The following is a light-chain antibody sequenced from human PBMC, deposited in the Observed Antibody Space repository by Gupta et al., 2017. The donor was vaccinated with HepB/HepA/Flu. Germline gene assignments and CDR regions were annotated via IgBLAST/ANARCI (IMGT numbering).Light chain of an antibody. CDR2: GAS. J-gene: IGKJ1*01. CDR3: QQYNNWPET. CDR1: QCVSTN. Sequence: EIVMTQSPATLSVSPGERATLSFRASQCVSTNVAWYQQKPGQAPMLLIYGASTRATGIPARFSGSGSGTEFTLTISSLQSEDFAVYYCQQYNNWPETFGQGTKVEIK. V-gene: IGKV3-15*01.